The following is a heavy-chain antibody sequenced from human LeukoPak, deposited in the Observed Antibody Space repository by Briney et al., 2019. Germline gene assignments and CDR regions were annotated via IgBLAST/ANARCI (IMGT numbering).Heavy chain of an antibody. CDR1: GYTFTSYG. V-gene: IGHV1-18*01. Sequence: GASVKVSCKTSGYTFTSYGISWVRQAPGQGLELMGWISAYNGDTKNAQKVQGRVSMTTDTSTSTAYMELRSLRSDDTAVYYCARAGGRSWFDPWGQGTLVTVSS. CDR2: ISAYNGDT. CDR3: ARAGGRSWFDP. J-gene: IGHJ5*02.